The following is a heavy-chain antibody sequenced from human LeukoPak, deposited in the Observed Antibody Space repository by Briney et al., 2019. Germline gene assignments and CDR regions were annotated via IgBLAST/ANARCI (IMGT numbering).Heavy chain of an antibody. V-gene: IGHV4-59*03. CDR1: GDSTSNFY. CDR2: IHYSGSS. CDR3: ALAPNSNWFDF. Sequence: TSETLSLTCTVSGDSTSNFYWNWIRQSPGKGLEWIGNIHYSGSSVYNPSLKSRGTISIDTFRRQFLLKLNSVTAADTAVYFCALAPNSNWFDFWGPGTLVTVSS. J-gene: IGHJ5*01. D-gene: IGHD2-8*01.